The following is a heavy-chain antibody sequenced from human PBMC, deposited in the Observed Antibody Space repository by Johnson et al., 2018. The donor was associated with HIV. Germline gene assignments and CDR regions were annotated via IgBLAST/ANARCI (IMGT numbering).Heavy chain of an antibody. V-gene: IGHV3-53*01. J-gene: IGHJ3*01. Sequence: VLLVESGGGLIQPGGSLRLSCAASGFTVSHNYMSWVRQAPGEGLEWVSVIGTAGDTYYPGSVKGRFTISRENAKNSLYMQRHSLRAEDTALYYCASDGWELLGVAAFDVWGQGTLVTVSS. D-gene: IGHD1-26*01. CDR3: ASDGWELLGVAAFDV. CDR2: IGTAGDT. CDR1: GFTVSHNY.